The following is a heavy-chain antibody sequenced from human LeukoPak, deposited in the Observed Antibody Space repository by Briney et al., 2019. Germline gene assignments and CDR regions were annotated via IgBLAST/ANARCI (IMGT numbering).Heavy chain of an antibody. CDR1: GFTVSSNY. J-gene: IGHJ3*02. CDR3: ARLYDSSGYYWGGAFDI. D-gene: IGHD3-22*01. Sequence: GGSLRLSCAASGFTVSSNYMSWVRQAPGKGLEWVSVIYSGGSTYYADSVKGRFTISRDNSKNTLYLQMNSLRAEDTAVYYCARLYDSSGYYWGGAFDIWGQGTMVTVSS. CDR2: IYSGGST. V-gene: IGHV3-66*04.